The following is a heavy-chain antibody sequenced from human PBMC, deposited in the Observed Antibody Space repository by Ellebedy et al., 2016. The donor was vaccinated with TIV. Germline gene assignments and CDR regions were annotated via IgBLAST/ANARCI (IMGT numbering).Heavy chain of an antibody. CDR2: IKPDGSGE. Sequence: GGSLRLSXAVSGFTFSSYWMSWVRQAPGKGLEWVASIKPDGSGEYYVDSVKGRFTISRDNAKNSLYLQMSSLRAEDTAVYYCARYLLRVFDYWGQGTLVTVSS. V-gene: IGHV3-7*01. CDR3: ARYLLRVFDY. D-gene: IGHD3-22*01. J-gene: IGHJ4*02. CDR1: GFTFSSYW.